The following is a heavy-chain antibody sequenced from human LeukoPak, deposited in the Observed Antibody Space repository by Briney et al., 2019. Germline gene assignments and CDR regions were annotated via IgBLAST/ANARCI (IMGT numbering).Heavy chain of an antibody. CDR1: GFTFSSYA. Sequence: QAGKSLRLSCAASGFTFSSYAMHWVRQAPGKGLEWVAVTSFDGSEVFFADSVRGRFTISRDNSKDTVYLQINSLRAEDTAVYYCARGQYRLDYWGQGTLVTVSS. J-gene: IGHJ4*02. V-gene: IGHV3-30-3*01. CDR2: TSFDGSEV. CDR3: ARGQYRLDY. D-gene: IGHD4-11*01.